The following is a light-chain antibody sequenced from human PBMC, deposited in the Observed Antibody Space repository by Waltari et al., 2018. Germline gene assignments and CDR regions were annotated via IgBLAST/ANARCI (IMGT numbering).Light chain of an antibody. CDR2: WAS. J-gene: IGKJ1*01. CDR3: QQYYNFPRT. CDR1: QSVLYSSHNKNF. Sequence: DIVMTQSPDSLAVPLGERATINCKSSQSVLYSSHNKNFLAWYQQKPRQPPKLLIYWASTRESGVPDRFSGSGSGTDFTLTISRLQAEDVAVYYCQQYYNFPRTFGQGTKVEIK. V-gene: IGKV4-1*01.